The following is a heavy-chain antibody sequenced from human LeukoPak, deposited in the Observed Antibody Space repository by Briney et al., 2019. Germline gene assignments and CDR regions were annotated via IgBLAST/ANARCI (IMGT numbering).Heavy chain of an antibody. V-gene: IGHV1-18*01. D-gene: IGHD6-13*01. CDR3: ARDQSVRLLQTSSTYFKHVFAI. Sequence: ASLKVSCKTSGYTFTNYGISWVRQTPGLGLEWMGWISAYNGNTNYAQKVQGRVTMTTDTSTSTAYMELRSLRFDDTAVYYCARDQSVRLLQTSSTYFKHVFAIWGQGSMVTVSS. CDR1: GYTFTNYG. CDR2: ISAYNGNT. J-gene: IGHJ3*02.